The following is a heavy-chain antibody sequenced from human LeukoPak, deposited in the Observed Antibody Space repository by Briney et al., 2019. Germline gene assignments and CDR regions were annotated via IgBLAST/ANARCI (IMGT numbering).Heavy chain of an antibody. D-gene: IGHD3-3*01. V-gene: IGHV4-4*07. J-gene: IGHJ3*02. CDR3: ARGVYYDVWSGYYSGAFDI. CDR1: GGSLSSYY. Sequence: PETLSLTCTVSGGSLSSYYWSWIRQPAGKGLEWIGRISTSGNTNYNPSLKSRVAMSVDTSKNQFSLKLSSVTAADTAVYYCARGVYYDVWSGYYSGAFDIWGQGTMVTVSS. CDR2: ISTSGNT.